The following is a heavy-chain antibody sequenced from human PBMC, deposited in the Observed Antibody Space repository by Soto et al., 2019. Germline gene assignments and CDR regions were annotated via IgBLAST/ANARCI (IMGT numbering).Heavy chain of an antibody. Sequence: SETLSLTCTVSGGSISSSSYYWGWIRQPPGKGLEWIGSIYYSGSTYYNPSLKSRVTISVDTSKNQFSLKLSSVTAADTAVYYCATFYPYRYYYGMDVWGQGTTVTVS. CDR1: GGSISSSSYY. J-gene: IGHJ6*02. CDR2: IYYSGST. CDR3: ATFYPYRYYYGMDV. D-gene: IGHD1-26*01. V-gene: IGHV4-39*01.